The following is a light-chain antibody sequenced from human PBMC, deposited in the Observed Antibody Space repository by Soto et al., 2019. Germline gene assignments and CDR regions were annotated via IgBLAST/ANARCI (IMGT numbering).Light chain of an antibody. Sequence: QSVLTQPASVSGSPGQSITISCTGTSSDVGGYNYVSWYQQHPGKAPKLMIYEVSNRPSGVSNRLSGSKSGNTASLTISGLQAEDEADYYCSSYTSSSPYVFGTGTKVTV. CDR2: EVS. CDR3: SSYTSSSPYV. J-gene: IGLJ1*01. V-gene: IGLV2-14*01. CDR1: SSDVGGYNY.